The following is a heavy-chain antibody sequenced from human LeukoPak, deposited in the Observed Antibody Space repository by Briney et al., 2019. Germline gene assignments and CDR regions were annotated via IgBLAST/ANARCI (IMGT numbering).Heavy chain of an antibody. Sequence: PGGSLRLSCATSGFTFDDYGMSWVRQAPGKGLEWVSGINWNGGRTGYADSVKGRFTISRDNAKNTLYLQMNSLRAEDTAVYYCATRRGYYDSSGSWGAFDIWGQGTMVTVSS. V-gene: IGHV3-20*04. CDR1: GFTFDDYG. CDR3: ATRRGYYDSSGSWGAFDI. D-gene: IGHD3-22*01. J-gene: IGHJ3*02. CDR2: INWNGGRT.